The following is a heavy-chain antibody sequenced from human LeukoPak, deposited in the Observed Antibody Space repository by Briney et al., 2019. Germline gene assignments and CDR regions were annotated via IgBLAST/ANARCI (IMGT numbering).Heavy chain of an antibody. CDR2: IYTSGST. CDR1: GGSISSYY. J-gene: IGHJ6*03. V-gene: IGHV4-4*07. Sequence: SETLSLTCTVSGGSISSYYWSWIRQPAGKGLEWIGRIYTSGSTNYNPSLKSRVTMSVDTSKNQFSLKLSSVTAADTAVYYCAREISQKGAHYMDVWGKGTTITISS. D-gene: IGHD3-16*01. CDR3: AREISQKGAHYMDV.